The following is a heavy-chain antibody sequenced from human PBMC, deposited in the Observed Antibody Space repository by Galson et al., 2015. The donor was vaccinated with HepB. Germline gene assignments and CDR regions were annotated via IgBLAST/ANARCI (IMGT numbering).Heavy chain of an antibody. V-gene: IGHV3-15*01. J-gene: IGHJ6*02. D-gene: IGHD5-12*01. CDR2: IKSESEGGTI. Sequence: SLRLSCAASGLPFTDAWMTWIRQVPGKGLEWLGRIKSESEGGTIDYAAPVKGSFIISRDDSQDTLYLEMNSLKIEDTGVYYCKSWGGYSGFDYDDYYDMDVWGQGTTVIVSS. CDR1: GLPFTDAW. CDR3: KSWGGYSGFDYDDYYDMDV.